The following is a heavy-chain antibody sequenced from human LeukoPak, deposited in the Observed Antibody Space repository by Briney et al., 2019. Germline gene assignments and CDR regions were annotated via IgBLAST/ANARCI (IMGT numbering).Heavy chain of an antibody. D-gene: IGHD3-10*01. Sequence: PSETLSLTCSVSAGSISSTTYYWAWIRQPLGKGLEWVGSVHHSGYTYYNPSLRSRVIISLDTSKNQFFLNLTSVTAADTAVYYCARERHYHGGNIFDIWGQGTLVTVSS. J-gene: IGHJ3*02. CDR3: ARERHYHGGNIFDI. CDR1: AGSISSTTYY. V-gene: IGHV4-39*07. CDR2: VHHSGYT.